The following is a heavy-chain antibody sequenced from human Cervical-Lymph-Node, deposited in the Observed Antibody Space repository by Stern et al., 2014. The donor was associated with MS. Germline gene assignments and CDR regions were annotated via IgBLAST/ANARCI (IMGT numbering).Heavy chain of an antibody. D-gene: IGHD6-19*01. CDR1: GGSISSYY. Sequence: QVQLQESGPGLVKPSETLSLTCTVSGGSISSYYWSWIRQPPGKGLEWIGYIYYSGSTNYNPSLKSRVTISVDTSKNQFSLKLSSVTAADTAVYYCARGDSSGCCPGFTYAFDIWGQGTMVTVSS. CDR2: IYYSGST. J-gene: IGHJ3*02. V-gene: IGHV4-59*01. CDR3: ARGDSSGCCPGFTYAFDI.